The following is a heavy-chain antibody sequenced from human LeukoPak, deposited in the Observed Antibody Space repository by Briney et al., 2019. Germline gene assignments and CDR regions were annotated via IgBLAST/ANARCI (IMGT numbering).Heavy chain of an antibody. CDR3: ATHAPQYCSSTSCYEI. CDR1: GYTFTSYD. CDR2: MNPNSGNT. Sequence: GASVKVSCKASGYTFTSYDINWVRQATGQGLEWMGWMNPNSGNTGYAQKFQGRVTITRNTSISTAYMELSSLRSEDTAVYYRATHAPQYCSSTSCYEIWGQGTLVTVSS. D-gene: IGHD2-2*01. V-gene: IGHV1-8*03. J-gene: IGHJ4*02.